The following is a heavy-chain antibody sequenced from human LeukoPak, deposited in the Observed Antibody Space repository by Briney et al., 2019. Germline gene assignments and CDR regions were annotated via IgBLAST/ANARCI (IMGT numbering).Heavy chain of an antibody. CDR1: GFTVSSNY. V-gene: IGHV3-53*01. CDR3: ARSERYFDWLSFDY. J-gene: IGHJ4*02. D-gene: IGHD3-9*01. CDR2: IYSGGST. Sequence: GGSLRLSCAASGFTVSSNYMSWVRQAPGKGLEWVSVIYSGGSTYYADSVKGRFTISRDNSKNTLYLQMNSPRAEDTAVYYCARSERYFDWLSFDYWGQGTLVTVSS.